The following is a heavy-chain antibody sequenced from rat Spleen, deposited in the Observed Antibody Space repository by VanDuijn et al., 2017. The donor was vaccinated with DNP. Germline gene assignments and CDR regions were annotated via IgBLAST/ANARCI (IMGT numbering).Heavy chain of an antibody. CDR3: TRGLGAQNWFAY. D-gene: IGHD5-1*01. Sequence: EVQLVESGGGLVQPGRSLKLSCAASGLTFSDYNMAWVRQAPKKGLEWVATISYEGSSTYYRDSVKGRFTISRDNAKNTLYLQMNSLRSEDTATYYCTRGLGAQNWFAYWGQGTLVTVSS. CDR1: GLTFSDYN. V-gene: IGHV5-7*01. J-gene: IGHJ3*01. CDR2: ISYEGSST.